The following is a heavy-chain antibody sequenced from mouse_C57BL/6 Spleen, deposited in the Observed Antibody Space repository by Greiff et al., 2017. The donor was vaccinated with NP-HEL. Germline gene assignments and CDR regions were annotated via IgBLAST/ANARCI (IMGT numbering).Heavy chain of an antibody. Sequence: VQLHQSGAELVKPGASVKISCKASGSAFSSYWMNWVKQRPGKGLEWIGQIYPGDGDTNYNGKFKGTATLTADKSSSTAYMQLSSLTSEDSAVYFCARSNWTGYFDYWGQGTTLTVSS. CDR3: ARSNWTGYFDY. D-gene: IGHD4-1*01. CDR2: IYPGDGDT. J-gene: IGHJ2*01. V-gene: IGHV1-80*01. CDR1: GSAFSSYW.